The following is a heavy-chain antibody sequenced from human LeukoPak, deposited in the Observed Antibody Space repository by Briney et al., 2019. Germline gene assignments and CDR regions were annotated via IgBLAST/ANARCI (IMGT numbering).Heavy chain of an antibody. J-gene: IGHJ6*03. Sequence: SETLSLTCAVYGGSFSGYYWSWIRQPPGKGLEWIGEINHSGSTNYNPSLRSRVTISVDTSKNQFSLKLSSVTAADTAVYYCARLRRIYDYVWGRSPGHYYYMDVWGKGTTVTISS. CDR1: GGSFSGYY. V-gene: IGHV4-34*01. CDR3: ARLRRIYDYVWGRSPGHYYYMDV. CDR2: INHSGST. D-gene: IGHD3-16*01.